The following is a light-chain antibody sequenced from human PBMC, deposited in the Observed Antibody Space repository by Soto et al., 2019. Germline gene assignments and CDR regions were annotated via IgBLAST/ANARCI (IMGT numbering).Light chain of an antibody. J-gene: IGKJ1*01. CDR1: QSVSSY. Sequence: EIVLTQSPATLSLSPGEXATLSCRASQSVSSYLAWYQQKPGQAPRIIIYGASSRATGIPDRFSGSGSGTDFTLTISRLEPEDFAVYYCQQYGSSRWTFGQGTKVDI. V-gene: IGKV3-20*01. CDR2: GAS. CDR3: QQYGSSRWT.